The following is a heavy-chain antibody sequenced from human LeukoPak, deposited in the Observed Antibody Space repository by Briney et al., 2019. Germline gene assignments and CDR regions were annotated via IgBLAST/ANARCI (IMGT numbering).Heavy chain of an antibody. Sequence: TGGSLRLSCAGSGFTFTGYWMHWVRQAPGKGLVWVSRIKGDGSSITYADSVKGRFTVSRDNARNTLYLQMNSLRAEDTAVYYCARDKSYGYEYSGQGALVTVSS. CDR1: GFTFTGYW. CDR2: IKGDGSSI. CDR3: ARDKSYGYEY. J-gene: IGHJ4*02. V-gene: IGHV3-74*01. D-gene: IGHD3-16*01.